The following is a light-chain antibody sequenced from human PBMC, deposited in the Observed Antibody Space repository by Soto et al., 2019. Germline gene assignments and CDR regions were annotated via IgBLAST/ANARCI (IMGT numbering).Light chain of an antibody. J-gene: IGLJ2*01. CDR2: SNN. Sequence: QLVLTQPPSASGAPGQRVTISCSGSSSNIGSNTVNWYQHLPGTAPKVLIYSNNQRPSGVPDRFSGSKSGTSASLAVSGLQSADEVDYYCAAWDDSLNGLVFGGGTKLTVL. CDR1: SSNIGSNT. V-gene: IGLV1-44*01. CDR3: AAWDDSLNGLV.